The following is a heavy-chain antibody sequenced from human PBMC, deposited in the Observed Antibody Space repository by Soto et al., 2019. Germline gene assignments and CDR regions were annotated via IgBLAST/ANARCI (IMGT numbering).Heavy chain of an antibody. CDR2: ISSSGTTI. J-gene: IGHJ6*02. V-gene: IGHV3-11*01. CDR3: ARGHSIFYGMDV. Sequence: QVQLVESGGGLVKPGGSLSLSCAASGFTFSDYYMNWIRQAPRKGLEWVSYISSSGTTIYYADSVKGRFTIARDNAKNSLVLQMNRLRAEETALYSWARGHSIFYGMDVWGQGITVTVSS. CDR1: GFTFSDYY. D-gene: IGHD2-21*01.